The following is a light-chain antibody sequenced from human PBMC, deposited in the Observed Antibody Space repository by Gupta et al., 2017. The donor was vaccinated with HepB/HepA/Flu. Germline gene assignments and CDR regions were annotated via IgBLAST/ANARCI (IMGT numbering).Light chain of an antibody. V-gene: IGKV3-15*01. Sequence: EIVMTQSPATLSVSPGERATLSCRASQSVSSNLAWYQQKPGQAPRLLIYGASTSATGIPARFSGSGYGKEFTLTISSRQSEDFAVYYCQQDNYWPPWTFGQGTKVEIK. CDR2: GAS. J-gene: IGKJ1*01. CDR1: QSVSSN. CDR3: QQDNYWPPWT.